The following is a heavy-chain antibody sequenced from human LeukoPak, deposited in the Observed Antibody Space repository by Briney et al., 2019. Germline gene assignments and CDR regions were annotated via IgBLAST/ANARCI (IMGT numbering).Heavy chain of an antibody. CDR1: GGSIGSGGYS. V-gene: IGHV4-30-2*06. CDR2: IYHTGST. J-gene: IGHJ4*02. D-gene: IGHD3-22*01. Sequence: SQTLSLTCAVSGGSIGSGGYSWSWIRQSPGKGLEYIGNIYHTGSTYYNPSLKNRVTISIDRSKNQFSLKLTSVTAADTAVYYCARFTYYYDSSSYLDYWGQGTLVTVSS. CDR3: ARFTYYYDSSSYLDY.